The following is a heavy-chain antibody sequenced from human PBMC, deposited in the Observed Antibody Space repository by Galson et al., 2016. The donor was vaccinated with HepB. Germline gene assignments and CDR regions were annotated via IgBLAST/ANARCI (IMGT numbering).Heavy chain of an antibody. V-gene: IGHV3-48*03. CDR1: GFSFSTYE. CDR2: ISAGDSVM. J-gene: IGHJ6*02. D-gene: IGHD1-26*01. Sequence: SLRLSCAATGFSFSTYEMNWVRQAPEKGLEWISFISAGDSVMHYADSVRGRFSISRDNSKNTMDLHMSGLRAEDTAVYYCARSLGSTTNYGLDVWGQGTAVSVS. CDR3: ARSLGSTTNYGLDV.